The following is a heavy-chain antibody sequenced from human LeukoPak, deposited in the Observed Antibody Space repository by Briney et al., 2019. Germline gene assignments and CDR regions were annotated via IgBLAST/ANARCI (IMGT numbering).Heavy chain of an antibody. CDR1: GGTFSSYA. V-gene: IGHV1-69*06. Sequence: GASVKVSCKASGGTFSSYAISWVRQAPGQGLEWMGGIIPIFGTANYAQKFQGRVTITADKSTSTAYMELSSLRSEDTAVYYCAVTQDKGDSDYGDYDYYYYYMDVWGKGTTVTVSS. D-gene: IGHD4-17*01. J-gene: IGHJ6*03. CDR3: AVTQDKGDSDYGDYDYYYYYMDV. CDR2: IIPIFGTA.